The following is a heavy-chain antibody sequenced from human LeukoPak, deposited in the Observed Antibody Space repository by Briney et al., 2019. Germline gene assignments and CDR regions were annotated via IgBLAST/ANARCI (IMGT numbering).Heavy chain of an antibody. CDR2: INHSGST. J-gene: IGHJ6*04. CDR3: ARERVWTPMDV. D-gene: IGHD3/OR15-3a*01. V-gene: IGHV4-34*01. CDR1: GGSFSGYY. Sequence: SETLSLTCAVYGGSFSGYYWSWIRQPPGKGLEWIGEINHSGSTNYNPSLKSRVTISVDTSKNQFSLKLSSVTAADTAVYYCARERVWTPMDVWGKGTTVTISS.